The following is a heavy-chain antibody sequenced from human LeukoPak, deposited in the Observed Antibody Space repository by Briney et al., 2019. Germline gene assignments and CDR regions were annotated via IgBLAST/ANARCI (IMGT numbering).Heavy chain of an antibody. CDR2: ISGSGAST. D-gene: IGHD4-17*01. CDR3: AKVTTVTTPTYGYFDL. V-gene: IGHV3-23*01. CDR1: GFKFSSYA. J-gene: IGHJ2*01. Sequence: GGSLRLSCAASGFKFSSYAMTWVRQAPGKGLEWVSAISGSGASTYYTDSVKGRFTISRDNSKNTLHLQMNSLRAEDTAVYYCAKVTTVTTPTYGYFDLWGRGTLVTVSS.